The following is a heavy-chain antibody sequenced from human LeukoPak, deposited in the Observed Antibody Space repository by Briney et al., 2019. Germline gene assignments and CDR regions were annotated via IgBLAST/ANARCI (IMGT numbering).Heavy chain of an antibody. D-gene: IGHD5-18*01. CDR3: ARFKRGYSYGYRAFDI. CDR1: GGSFSGYY. J-gene: IGHJ3*02. V-gene: IGHV4-34*01. CDR2: INHSGST. Sequence: SETLSLTCAVYGGSFSGYYWSWLRQPPGKGLEWIGEINHSGSTNYNPSLKSRVTISVDTSKNQFSLELSSVTAADTAVYYCARFKRGYSYGYRAFDIWGQGTMVTVSS.